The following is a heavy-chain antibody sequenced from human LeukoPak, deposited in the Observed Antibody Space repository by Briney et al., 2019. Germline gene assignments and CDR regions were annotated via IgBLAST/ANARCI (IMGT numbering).Heavy chain of an antibody. CDR3: ASAPRRGVGAFDY. J-gene: IGHJ4*02. CDR2: IYYSGST. V-gene: IGHV4-39*01. Sequence: SETLSLTCTVSGGSISSYYWGWIRQPPGKGLEWIGSIYYSGSTYYNPSLKSRVTISVDTSKNQFSLKLSSVTAADTAVYYCASAPRRGVGAFDYWGQGTLVTVSS. CDR1: GGSISSYY. D-gene: IGHD1-26*01.